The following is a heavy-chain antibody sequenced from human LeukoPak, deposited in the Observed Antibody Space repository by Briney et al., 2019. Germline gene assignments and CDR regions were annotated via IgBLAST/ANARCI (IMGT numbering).Heavy chain of an antibody. CDR3: AKSGGYGLIDY. CDR2: IYDSGST. Sequence: SETLSLTCTVSGASISGSGYYWGWIRQPPGKGLEWIGNIYDSGSTYYNASLQSRVTISIDTSKNQFSLRLSSVTAADTAMYYCAKSGGYGLIDYWGQATLVTVSS. V-gene: IGHV4-39*01. CDR1: GASISGSGYY. J-gene: IGHJ4*02. D-gene: IGHD1-26*01.